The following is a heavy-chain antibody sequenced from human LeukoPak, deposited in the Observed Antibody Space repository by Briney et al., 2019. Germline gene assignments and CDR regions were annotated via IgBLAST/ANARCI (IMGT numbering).Heavy chain of an antibody. V-gene: IGHV3-23*01. CDR3: AKKDDFGVVIDY. CDR2: ISGSGGST. Sequence: GGSLRLSCAVSGFTFSSYAMSWVRQAPGKGLEWVSAISGSGGSTYYTDSVKGRFTISRDNSKNTLYLQMNSLRAEDTAVYYCAKKDDFGVVIDYWGQGTLVTVSS. J-gene: IGHJ4*02. D-gene: IGHD3-3*01. CDR1: GFTFSSYA.